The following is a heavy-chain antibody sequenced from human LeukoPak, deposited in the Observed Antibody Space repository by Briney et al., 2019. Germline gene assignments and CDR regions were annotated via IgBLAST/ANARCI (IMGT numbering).Heavy chain of an antibody. CDR3: VRDGEGVAISVNYWFDP. J-gene: IGHJ5*02. Sequence: ASVKVSCKVSGYTLTELSMHWVRQAPGKGLEWMGWMNPQNGNTGYAQKFQGRVTMTRDTSISTAYMELRGLRSDDTAVYYCVRDGEGVAISVNYWFDPWGQGTLVTVSS. V-gene: IGHV1-8*01. D-gene: IGHD3-10*01. CDR2: MNPQNGNT. CDR1: GYTLTELS.